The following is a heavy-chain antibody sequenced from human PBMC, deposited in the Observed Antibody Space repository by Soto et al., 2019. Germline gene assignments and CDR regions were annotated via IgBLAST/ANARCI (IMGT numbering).Heavy chain of an antibody. D-gene: IGHD2-8*02. CDR1: GGSISSYY. J-gene: IGHJ4*02. Sequence: SETLSLTCTVSGGSISSYYWSWIRQPPGKGLEWIGYIYYSGSTNYNPSLKSRVTISVDTSKNQFSLKLSSVTAADTAVYYCARLAVYATEPFDYWGQGTLVTVS. V-gene: IGHV4-59*01. CDR3: ARLAVYATEPFDY. CDR2: IYYSGST.